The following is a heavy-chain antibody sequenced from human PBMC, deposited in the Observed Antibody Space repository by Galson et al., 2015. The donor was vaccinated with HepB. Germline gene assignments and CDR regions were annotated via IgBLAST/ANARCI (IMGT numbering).Heavy chain of an antibody. V-gene: IGHV3-74*01. D-gene: IGHD5-24*01. Sequence: LRLSCAASGFTLRSYWMHWVRQAPGKGLVWVSRINSDGSSTNYADSVKGRFTISRDNAKNTLYLQMNSLRAEDTAVYYCARESVEMATVIYWGQGTLVTVSS. CDR3: ARESVEMATVIY. CDR2: INSDGSST. J-gene: IGHJ4*02. CDR1: GFTLRSYW.